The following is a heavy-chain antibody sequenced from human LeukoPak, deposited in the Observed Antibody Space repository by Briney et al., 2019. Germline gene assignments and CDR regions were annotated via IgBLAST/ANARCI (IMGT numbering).Heavy chain of an antibody. CDR3: ARLGADYFY. V-gene: IGHV4-59*01. Sequence: PSETLSLTCTGSGGSISSFYWSWIRQPPGQGLEWLGYIYHGGSTSYNPSLKSRVTISVDTSQNQFSLKLGSVTAADTAVYYCARLGADYFYWGQGTLVTVSS. J-gene: IGHJ4*02. CDR1: GGSISSFY. D-gene: IGHD2/OR15-2a*01. CDR2: IYHGGST.